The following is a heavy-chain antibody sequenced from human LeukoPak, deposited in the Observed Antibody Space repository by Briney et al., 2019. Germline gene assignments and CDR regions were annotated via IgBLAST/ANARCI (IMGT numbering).Heavy chain of an antibody. CDR1: GFTFDDYA. CDR3: AKDRGDDFWSGYYN. CDR2: ISWNSGSI. V-gene: IGHV3-9*01. Sequence: GGSLRLSCAASGFTFDDYAMHWVRQAPGKGLEWVSGISWNSGSIGYADSVKGRFTISRDNGKNSLYLQMNSLRAEDTALYYCAKDRGDDFWSGYYNWGQGTLVTVSS. D-gene: IGHD3-3*01. J-gene: IGHJ4*02.